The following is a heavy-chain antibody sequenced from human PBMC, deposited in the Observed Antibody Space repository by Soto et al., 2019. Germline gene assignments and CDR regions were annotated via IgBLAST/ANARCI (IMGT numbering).Heavy chain of an antibody. CDR3: ARPLVTGNGLDYFDY. CDR2: INAGNGNT. J-gene: IGHJ4*02. D-gene: IGHD1-20*01. Sequence: QVQLVQSGAEVKKPGASVKVSCKASGYTFTSYAMHWVRQAPGQRLEWMGWINAGNGNTKYSQKFQGRVTITRDTSASTAYMELSSLRSEDTAVYYCARPLVTGNGLDYFDYWGQGTLVTVSS. V-gene: IGHV1-3*01. CDR1: GYTFTSYA.